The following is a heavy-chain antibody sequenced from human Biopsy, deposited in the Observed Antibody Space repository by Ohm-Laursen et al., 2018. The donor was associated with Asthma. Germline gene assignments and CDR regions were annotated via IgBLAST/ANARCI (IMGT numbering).Heavy chain of an antibody. J-gene: IGHJ1*01. V-gene: IGHV3-30*03. D-gene: IGHD3-3*02. CDR1: GFSFSNYG. CDR3: ARTFHFWSPYHAEHYQL. Sequence: SLRLSCAASGFSFSNYGMHWVRQAPDKGLDWVAVISFDGTNRNYTDSVKGRFTISRDNSRNTLHLEMNSLRAEDTAVYYCARTFHFWSPYHAEHYQLWGQGTLVTVPS. CDR2: ISFDGTNR.